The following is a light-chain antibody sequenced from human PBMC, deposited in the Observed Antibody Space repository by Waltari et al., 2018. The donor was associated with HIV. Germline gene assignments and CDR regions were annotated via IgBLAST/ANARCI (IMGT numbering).Light chain of an antibody. CDR2: DDR. V-gene: IGLV3-21*02. CDR3: QVWESSTDDHQVV. J-gene: IGLJ2*01. CDR1: NIGSKR. Sequence: SYVLTQPPSVSVAPGQTARMTCGGNNIGSKRLHWYQQKPGQAPVLVVYDDRDRPSGIPGRFSGSNCGNTANLTITRVEAGDEADYYCQVWESSTDDHQVVFGGGTKLTVL.